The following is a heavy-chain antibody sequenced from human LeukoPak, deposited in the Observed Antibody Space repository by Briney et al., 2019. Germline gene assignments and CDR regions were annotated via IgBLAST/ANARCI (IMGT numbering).Heavy chain of an antibody. J-gene: IGHJ4*02. CDR3: TTDKGDGVATNGNNY. V-gene: IGHV3-15*01. D-gene: IGHD2-21*02. CDR1: GFTFSNAW. CDR2: IKSKTDGGAT. Sequence: PGGSLRLSCAASGFTFSNAWMSWVRQAPGKGLEWVGRIKSKTDGGATDYAAPVKGRFTISRDDSKNTLYLQMNSLKTEDTAVYYCTTDKGDGVATNGNNYWGQGTLVTVSS.